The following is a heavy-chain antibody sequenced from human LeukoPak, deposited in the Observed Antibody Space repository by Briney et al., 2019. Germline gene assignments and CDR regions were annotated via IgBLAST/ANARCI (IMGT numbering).Heavy chain of an antibody. V-gene: IGHV3-23*01. CDR2: ISGSGGST. CDR1: GFTFSSYA. J-gene: IGHJ4*02. Sequence: GGSLRLSCAASGFTFSSYAMSWVRQAPGKGLEWVSAISGSGGSTYYAGSVKGRFTISRDNSKNTLYLQMNSLRAEDTAVYYCAHILGYYYDSSGYNYFDYWGQGTLVTVSS. D-gene: IGHD3-22*01. CDR3: AHILGYYYDSSGYNYFDY.